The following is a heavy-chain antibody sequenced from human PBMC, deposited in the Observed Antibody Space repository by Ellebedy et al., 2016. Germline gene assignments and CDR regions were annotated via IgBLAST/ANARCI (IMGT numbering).Heavy chain of an antibody. CDR3: AGDRLNYGMDV. CDR1: GGSISSYY. Sequence: SETLSLXXTVSGGSISSYYWSWIRQSPGKGLEWIGYIYYIGSTNYNPSLKSRVTISIDTSKNQFSLKLSSVTAADTAVYYCAGDRLNYGMDVWGQGTTVTVSS. CDR2: IYYIGST. D-gene: IGHD3-16*01. J-gene: IGHJ6*02. V-gene: IGHV4-59*01.